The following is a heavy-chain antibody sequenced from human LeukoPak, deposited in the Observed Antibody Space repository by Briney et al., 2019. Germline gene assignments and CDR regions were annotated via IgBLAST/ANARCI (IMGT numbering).Heavy chain of an antibody. J-gene: IGHJ4*02. CDR1: GGTFSSYA. CDR3: ARDVPPGTAIPLDY. Sequence: SVKVSCKASGGTFSSYAISWVRQAPGQGLEWMGGIIPIFGTANYAQKFQGRVTITADESTSTAYMELSSLRSEDTAVYYCARDVPPGTAIPLDYWGQGTLVTVSS. CDR2: IIPIFGTA. V-gene: IGHV1-69*13. D-gene: IGHD5-18*01.